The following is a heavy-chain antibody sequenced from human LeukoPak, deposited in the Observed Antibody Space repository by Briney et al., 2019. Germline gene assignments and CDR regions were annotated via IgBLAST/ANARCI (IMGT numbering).Heavy chain of an antibody. V-gene: IGHV1-69*13. J-gene: IGHJ3*02. CDR1: GGTFSSYA. CDR3: ASTLSHTTDAFDI. D-gene: IGHD1-1*01. Sequence: SVKVSCKASGGTFSSYAISWVRQAPGQGLEWMGGIIPIFGTANYAQKFQGRVTITADESTSTAYMELSSLRSEDTAVYYCASTLSHTTDAFDIWGQGTMVTVSS. CDR2: IIPIFGTA.